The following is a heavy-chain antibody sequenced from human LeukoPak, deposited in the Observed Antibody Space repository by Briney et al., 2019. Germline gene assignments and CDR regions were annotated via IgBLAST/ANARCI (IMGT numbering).Heavy chain of an antibody. V-gene: IGHV3-49*04. Sequence: QTGGSLRLSCTASGFTFGDYAMSWVRQAPGKGLEWVGFIRSKAYGGTTEYAASVKGRFTISRDDSKSIAYLQMNSLKTEDTAVYYCTSRGSNWEDDAFDIWGQGTMVTVSS. CDR3: TSRGSNWEDDAFDI. CDR2: IRSKAYGGTT. CDR1: GFTFGDYA. J-gene: IGHJ3*02. D-gene: IGHD7-27*01.